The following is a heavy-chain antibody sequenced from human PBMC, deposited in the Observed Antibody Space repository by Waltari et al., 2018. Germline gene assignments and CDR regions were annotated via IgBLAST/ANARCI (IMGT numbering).Heavy chain of an antibody. Sequence: QVQLQESGPGLVKPSETLSLTCTVSGYSISSGYYWGWIRQPPGKGLEWIGSIYHSGSTYYNPSLKSRVTISVDTSKNQFSLKLSSVTAADTAVYYCARVQGGGDCSVDYWGQGTLVTVSS. CDR1: GYSISSGYY. V-gene: IGHV4-38-2*02. D-gene: IGHD2-21*01. J-gene: IGHJ4*02. CDR2: IYHSGST. CDR3: ARVQGGGDCSVDY.